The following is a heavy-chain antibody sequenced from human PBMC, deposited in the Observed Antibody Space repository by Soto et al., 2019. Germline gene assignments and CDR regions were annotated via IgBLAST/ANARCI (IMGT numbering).Heavy chain of an antibody. CDR3: ARLSRRELPDY. Sequence: QVQLVQSGAEVKKPGSSVKVSCKASGGTFSSYTISWVRQAPGQGLEWMGRIIPILGIANYAQKFQGRVTITADKYTSTAYMELSSLRSEDTAVYYCARLSRRELPDYWGQGTLVTVSS. CDR2: IIPILGIA. V-gene: IGHV1-69*02. J-gene: IGHJ4*02. D-gene: IGHD1-26*01. CDR1: GGTFSSYT.